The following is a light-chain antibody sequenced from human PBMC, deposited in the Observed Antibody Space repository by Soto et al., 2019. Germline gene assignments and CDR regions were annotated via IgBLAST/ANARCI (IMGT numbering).Light chain of an antibody. CDR3: QQYNNWREVT. V-gene: IGKV3-15*01. J-gene: IGKJ1*01. CDR1: QSVSSN. Sequence: EIVMTQSPATLSVSPGERATLSCRASQSVSSNLAWYQQKPGQAPRLLIYGASTRATGIPARFSGSGSGTEFTLTISSLHSEDFAVYYCQQYNNWREVTVGQGTTVDIX. CDR2: GAS.